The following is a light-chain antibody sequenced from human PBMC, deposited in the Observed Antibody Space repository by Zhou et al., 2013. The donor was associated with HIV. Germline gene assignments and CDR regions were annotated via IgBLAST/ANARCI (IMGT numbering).Light chain of an antibody. Sequence: AIQMTQSPSSLSASVGDRVTITCRASQAIRNDIGWYQQKPGKAPDLLIYAASRLHTGAPSRFSGSGSGTDFTLTISSLQPEDFATYYCLQDYKFPYTFGQGTKLEIK. CDR3: LQDYKFPYT. CDR2: AAS. V-gene: IGKV1-6*01. CDR1: QAIRND. J-gene: IGKJ2*01.